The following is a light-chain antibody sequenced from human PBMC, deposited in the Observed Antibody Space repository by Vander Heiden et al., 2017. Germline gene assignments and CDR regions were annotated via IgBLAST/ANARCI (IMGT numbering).Light chain of an antibody. J-gene: IGKJ4*01. V-gene: IGKV3-11*01. Sequence: ELVSTQSPATPSLSPGERATLSCRASQSVSSYLAWYQQKPGQAPRLLIYDASNRATGIPARFSGSGSGTDFTLTISSLEPEDFAVYYCQQRSNWPLTFGGGTKVEIK. CDR3: QQRSNWPLT. CDR1: QSVSSY. CDR2: DAS.